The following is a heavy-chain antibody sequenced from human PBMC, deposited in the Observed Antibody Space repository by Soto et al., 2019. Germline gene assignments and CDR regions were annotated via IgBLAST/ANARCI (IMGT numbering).Heavy chain of an antibody. D-gene: IGHD4-17*01. CDR2: IYYSGST. CDR1: GGSISSGGYY. V-gene: IGHV4-31*03. CDR3: ARLCYGDYGQASWFDP. Sequence: SETLSLTCTVSGGSISSGGYYWSWIRQHPGKGLEWIGYIYYSGSTYYNPSLKSRVTISVDTSKNQFSLKLSSVTAADTAVYYCARLCYGDYGQASWFDPWGQGTLVTAPQ. J-gene: IGHJ5*02.